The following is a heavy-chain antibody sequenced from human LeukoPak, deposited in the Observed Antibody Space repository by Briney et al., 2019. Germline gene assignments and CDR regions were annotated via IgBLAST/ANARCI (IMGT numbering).Heavy chain of an antibody. CDR1: GFTFSSYA. CDR2: ISGSGGST. D-gene: IGHD6-13*01. V-gene: IGHV3-23*01. J-gene: IGHJ4*02. Sequence: PGGSLRLSCAASGFTFSSYAMSWVRQAPGKGLEWVSAISGSGGSTYYADSVKGRFTISRDNSKNTLYLQMNSLRAEDTAVYYCANQFSQCSSSWYESYYFDYWGQGTLVTVSS. CDR3: ANQFSQCSSSWYESYYFDY.